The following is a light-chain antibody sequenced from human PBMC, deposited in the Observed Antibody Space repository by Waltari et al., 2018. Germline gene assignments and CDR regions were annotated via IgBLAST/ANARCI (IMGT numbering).Light chain of an antibody. J-gene: IGLJ1*01. CDR2: DVT. CDR1: SSDVGSYNH. V-gene: IGLV2-14*03. Sequence: QSALTPPASVSGSLGQSLTISCTGTSSDVGSYNHVSWYQQYPGKAPQVIILDVTYRPSGVSNRFSGSKSGNTASLTISGLQAEDEATYYCSSFTITYTFVFGTGTKVTVL. CDR3: SSFTITYTFV.